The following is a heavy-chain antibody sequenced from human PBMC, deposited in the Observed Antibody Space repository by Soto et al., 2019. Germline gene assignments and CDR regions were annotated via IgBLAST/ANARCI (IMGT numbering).Heavy chain of an antibody. CDR2: ISYDGSNK. V-gene: IGHV3-30*18. CDR1: GFTFSSYG. D-gene: IGHD3-3*01. CDR3: AKERITIFGVVIGGMDV. J-gene: IGHJ6*02. Sequence: GGSLRLSCAASGFTFSSYGMHWVRQAPGKGLEWVAVISYDGSNKYYADSVKGRFTISRDNSKNTLYLQMNSLRAEDTAVYYCAKERITIFGVVIGGMDVWGQGTTVTVSS.